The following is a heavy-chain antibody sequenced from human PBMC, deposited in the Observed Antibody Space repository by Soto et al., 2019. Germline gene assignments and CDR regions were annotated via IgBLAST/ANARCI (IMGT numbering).Heavy chain of an antibody. D-gene: IGHD3-10*01. J-gene: IGHJ5*02. Sequence: PSETLSLTCTVSGGSISSGDYYWSWIRQPPGKGLEWIGYIYYSGSTYYNPSLKSRVTISVDTSKNQFSLKLSSVTAADTAVYYCAREEADYGSGSYNPKFDPWGQGTLVTVSS. CDR2: IYYSGST. CDR1: GGSISSGDYY. CDR3: AREEADYGSGSYNPKFDP. V-gene: IGHV4-30-4*01.